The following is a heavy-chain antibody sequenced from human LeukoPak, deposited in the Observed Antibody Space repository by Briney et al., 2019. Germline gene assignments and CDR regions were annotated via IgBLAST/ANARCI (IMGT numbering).Heavy chain of an antibody. CDR1: GGTFSSYA. CDR3: ARESGMATTQLSD. CDR2: IIPIFGTA. D-gene: IGHD5-24*01. V-gene: IGHV1-69*13. J-gene: IGHJ4*02. Sequence: ASVKVSCKASGGTFSSYAISWVRQAPGQGLEWMGGIIPIFGTANYAQKFQGRVTITADESTSTAYMELSSLRSEDTAVYYCARESGMATTQLSDWGQGTLVTVSS.